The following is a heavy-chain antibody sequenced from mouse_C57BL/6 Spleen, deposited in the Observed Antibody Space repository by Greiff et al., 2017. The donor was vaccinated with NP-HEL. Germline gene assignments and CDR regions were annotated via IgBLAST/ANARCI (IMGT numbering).Heavy chain of an antibody. CDR1: GYTFTSYW. CDR2: IDPSDSYT. V-gene: IGHV1-69*01. Sequence: QVQLQQPGAELVMPGASVKLSCKASGYTFTSYWMHWVKQRPGQGLEWIGEIDPSDSYTNYNQKFKGKSTLTVDKSSSTAYMQLSSLTSEDSAVYYCATLNWDVDFDVWGTGTTVTVSS. J-gene: IGHJ1*03. CDR3: ATLNWDVDFDV. D-gene: IGHD4-1*01.